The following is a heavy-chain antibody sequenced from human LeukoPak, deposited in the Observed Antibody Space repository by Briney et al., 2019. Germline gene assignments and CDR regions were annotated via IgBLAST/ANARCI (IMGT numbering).Heavy chain of an antibody. CDR2: INPNSGGT. CDR3: AKGVPLGGAVAGRFGS. D-gene: IGHD6-19*01. V-gene: IGHV1-2*02. Sequence: SVQVSCKASGYTFTDYFLHWVRQAPGQGLEWMGWINPNSGGTIYAQKFQARVTMTTDTSISTAYMELSRLTSDDTAVYYCAKGVPLGGAVAGRFGSWGQGAMVTVSS. J-gene: IGHJ4*02. CDR1: GYTFTDYF.